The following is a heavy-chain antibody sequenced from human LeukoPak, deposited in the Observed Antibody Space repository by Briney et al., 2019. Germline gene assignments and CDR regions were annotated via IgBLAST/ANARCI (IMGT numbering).Heavy chain of an antibody. J-gene: IGHJ5*02. CDR2: IYHSGST. CDR3: ARVSPTGYDFWSGYPGRFDP. CDR1: GGSISSGGYS. D-gene: IGHD3-3*01. V-gene: IGHV4-30-2*01. Sequence: PSETLSLTCAVSGGSISSGGYSWRWLRQPPGKGLEWIGYIYHSGSTYYNPSLKSRVTISVDRSKNQFSLKLSSVTAADTAVYYCARVSPTGYDFWSGYPGRFDPWGQGTLVTVSS.